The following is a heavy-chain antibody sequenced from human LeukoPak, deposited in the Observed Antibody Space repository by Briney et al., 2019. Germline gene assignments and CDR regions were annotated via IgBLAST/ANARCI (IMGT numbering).Heavy chain of an antibody. CDR1: RLSISGQW. CDR2: ISSSGSTI. J-gene: IGHJ4*02. D-gene: IGHD5-12*01. Sequence: GGSLRLTCAASRLSISGQWMNWVRQAPGKGLEWVSYISSSGSTIYYADSVKGRFTISRDNAKNSLYLQMNSLRAEDTAVYYCARAMGYSGYDIDHWGQGTLVTVSS. V-gene: IGHV3-48*04. CDR3: ARAMGYSGYDIDH.